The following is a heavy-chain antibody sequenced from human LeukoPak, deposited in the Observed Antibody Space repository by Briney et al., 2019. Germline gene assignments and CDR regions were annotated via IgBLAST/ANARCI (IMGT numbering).Heavy chain of an antibody. CDR1: GFTFSNAW. V-gene: IGHV3-15*01. D-gene: IGHD3-16*01. CDR3: TTAALGLRGFDY. CDR2: IKSKTDGGTT. J-gene: IGHJ4*02. Sequence: GGSLRLSCAASGFTFSNAWMSWVRQAPGKGLEWVGRIKSKTDGGTTDYAAPVKGRFTISRDDSKNTLYLQMNSLKTEDTAVYYCTTAALGLRGFDYWGQGTLVTVSS.